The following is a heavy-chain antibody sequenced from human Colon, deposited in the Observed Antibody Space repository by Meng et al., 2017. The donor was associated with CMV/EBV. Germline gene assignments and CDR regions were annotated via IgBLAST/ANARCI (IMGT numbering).Heavy chain of an antibody. J-gene: IGHJ4*02. CDR1: GASFCSGHW. CDR2: MLHTGTT. D-gene: IGHD3-22*01. V-gene: IGHV4-4*02. Sequence: LSCAVSGASFCSGHWWSWVRQSPGQGLEWIGEMLHTGTTTYNPSLRGRVTFSLDDSKNEFSLKLSSVTAADTAVYYCARNGYYSLESWSQGTLVTVSS. CDR3: ARNGYYSLES.